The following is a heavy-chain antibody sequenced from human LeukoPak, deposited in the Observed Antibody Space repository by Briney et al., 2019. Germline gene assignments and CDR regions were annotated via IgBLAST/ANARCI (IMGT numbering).Heavy chain of an antibody. D-gene: IGHD3-10*02. CDR3: AELGITMIGGV. J-gene: IGHJ6*04. Sequence: PGGSLRLSCAASGFTFSSYEMNWARQAPGKGREGVSYISSSGSTIYYADSVKGRFTISRDNAKNSLYLQMNSLRAEDTAVYYCAELGITMIGGVWGKGTTVTISS. CDR1: GFTFSSYE. CDR2: ISSSGSTI. V-gene: IGHV3-48*03.